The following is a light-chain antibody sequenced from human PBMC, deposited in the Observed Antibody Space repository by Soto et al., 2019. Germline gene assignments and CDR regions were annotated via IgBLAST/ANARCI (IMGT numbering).Light chain of an antibody. Sequence: EIVLIQSPATLSLSPGERATLSCRASQSVGSYLAWYQHKPGQAPRLLISDASNRATGIPARFSGSGSETDFTLTISSLEPEDFAVYYCQQYGSSPYTFGQGTKVDIK. CDR1: QSVGSY. CDR3: QQYGSSPYT. CDR2: DAS. V-gene: IGKV3-11*01. J-gene: IGKJ2*01.